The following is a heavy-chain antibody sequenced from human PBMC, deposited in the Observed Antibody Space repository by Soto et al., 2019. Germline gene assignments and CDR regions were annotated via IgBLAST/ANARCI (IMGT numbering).Heavy chain of an antibody. D-gene: IGHD5-18*01. CDR2: IYYSGST. V-gene: IGHV4-30-4*01. Sequence: SETLSLTCTVSGGSISSGDYYWSWIRQPPGKGLEWIGYIYYSGSTYYNPSLKSRVTISVDTSKNQFSLKLSSVTAADTAVYYCARGRGYSYGYYFDYWGQGTLVTVSS. CDR3: ARGRGYSYGYYFDY. J-gene: IGHJ4*02. CDR1: GGSISSGDYY.